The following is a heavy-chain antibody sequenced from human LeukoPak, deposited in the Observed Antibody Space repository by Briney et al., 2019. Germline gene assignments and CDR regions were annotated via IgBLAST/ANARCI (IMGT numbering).Heavy chain of an antibody. CDR3: ARARGGGYRWSDFDY. D-gene: IGHD1-26*01. V-gene: IGHV3-7*01. Sequence: PGGSLRLSCAASGFTFSSYWMSWVRQAPGKGLEWVANIKQDGSEKYYVDSVKGRFTISRDNAKNSLYLQMNSLRAEDTAMYYCARARGGGYRWSDFDYWGQEPWSPSPQ. J-gene: IGHJ4*01. CDR2: IKQDGSEK. CDR1: GFTFSSYW.